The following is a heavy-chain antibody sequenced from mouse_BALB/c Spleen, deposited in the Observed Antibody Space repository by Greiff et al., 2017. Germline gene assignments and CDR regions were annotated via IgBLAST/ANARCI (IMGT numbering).Heavy chain of an antibody. D-gene: IGHD4-1*01. V-gene: IGHV2-6-7*01. CDR3: ARGSKLTWFAY. Sequence: QVQLKQSGPGLVAPSQSLSITCTVSGFSLTGYGVNWVRQPPGTGLEWLGMIWGDGSTDYNSALKSRLSISKDNSKSQVFLKMNSLQTDDTARYYCARGSKLTWFAYWGQGTLVTVSA. CDR1: GFSLTGYG. J-gene: IGHJ3*01. CDR2: IWGDGST.